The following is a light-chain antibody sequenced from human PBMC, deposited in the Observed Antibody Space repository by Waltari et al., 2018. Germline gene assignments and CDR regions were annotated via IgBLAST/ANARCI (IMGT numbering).Light chain of an antibody. V-gene: IGKV1-9*01. CDR3: QQLNSYPVT. CDR1: QGISSY. Sequence: DIQLTQSPSFLSASVGDRVTITCRASQGISSYLAWYQQTPGKAPKLLIKAASTLQSGVPSRLSGSGSETEFTLTINSLQPEDFATYYCQQLNSYPVTFGQGTRLEIK. CDR2: AAS. J-gene: IGKJ5*01.